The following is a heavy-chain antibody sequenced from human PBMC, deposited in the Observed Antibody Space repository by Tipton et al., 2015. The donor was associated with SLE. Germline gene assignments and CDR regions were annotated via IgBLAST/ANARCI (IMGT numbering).Heavy chain of an antibody. CDR2: IYYSGST. Sequence: TLSLTCTVSGGSISSYYWSWIRQPPGKGLEWIGYIYYSGSTKYNPSLESRGTISLDTSKNQLSLRLISVTAADTAVYYCARANGVLGSQVPYWYFDLWGRGTLVTVSS. CDR1: GGSISSYY. V-gene: IGHV4-59*01. D-gene: IGHD2-8*02. J-gene: IGHJ2*01. CDR3: ARANGVLGSQVPYWYFDL.